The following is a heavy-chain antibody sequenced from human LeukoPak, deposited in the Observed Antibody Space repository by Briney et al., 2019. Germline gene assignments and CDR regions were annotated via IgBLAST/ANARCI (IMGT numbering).Heavy chain of an antibody. J-gene: IGHJ3*02. V-gene: IGHV1-46*01. D-gene: IGHD3-16*01. Sequence: ASVKVSCKASGYTFTSYYMHWVRQAPGQGLEWMGIINPSSGSTSYAQKFQGRVTMTRDTSTSTVYMELSSLRSEDTVVYYCARDGRPIMTAFDIWGQGTMVTVSS. CDR2: INPSSGST. CDR3: ARDGRPIMTAFDI. CDR1: GYTFTSYY.